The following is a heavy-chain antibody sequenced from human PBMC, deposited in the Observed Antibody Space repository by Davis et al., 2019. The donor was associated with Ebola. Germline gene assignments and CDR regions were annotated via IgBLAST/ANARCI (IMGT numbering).Heavy chain of an antibody. Sequence: GESLKISCAASGFTFSNAWMNWVRQAPGKGLEWVGRIKSKTDGGTTDYAAPVKGRFTISRDDSKNTLYLQMNSLKTEDTAVYYCAKDIGGIAARPYYYYYYGMDVWGQGTTVTVSS. CDR1: GFTFSNAW. CDR2: IKSKTDGGTT. V-gene: IGHV3-15*07. D-gene: IGHD6-6*01. J-gene: IGHJ6*02. CDR3: AKDIGGIAARPYYYYYYGMDV.